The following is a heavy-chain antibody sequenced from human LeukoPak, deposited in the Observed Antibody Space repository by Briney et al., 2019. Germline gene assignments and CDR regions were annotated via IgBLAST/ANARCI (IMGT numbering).Heavy chain of an antibody. J-gene: IGHJ4*02. Sequence: GGSLRLSCAASGFTFDDYTMHWVRQAPGKGLEWVSLISWDGGSTYYADSVKGRFTISRDNSKNSLYLQMNSLRTEDTALYYCAKDILERGYYYDSSGYLPDYWGQGTLVTVSS. CDR1: GFTFDDYT. D-gene: IGHD3-22*01. CDR3: AKDILERGYYYDSSGYLPDY. CDR2: ISWDGGST. V-gene: IGHV3-43*01.